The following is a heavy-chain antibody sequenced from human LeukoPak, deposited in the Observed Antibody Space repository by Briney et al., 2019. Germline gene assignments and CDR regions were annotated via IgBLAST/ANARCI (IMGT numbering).Heavy chain of an antibody. V-gene: IGHV4-39*07. D-gene: IGHD6-13*01. Sequence: PETLSLTCTVSGGSISSSSYYWGWISPPPRKGLEWIGSIYYSGSIYYNPSLKSRVTRSVDTSKNQFSLKLSSVTAADTAVYYCARGRSWYSSWGQGTLVTVSS. CDR3: ARGRSWYSS. CDR2: IYYSGSI. J-gene: IGHJ4*02. CDR1: GGSISSSSYY.